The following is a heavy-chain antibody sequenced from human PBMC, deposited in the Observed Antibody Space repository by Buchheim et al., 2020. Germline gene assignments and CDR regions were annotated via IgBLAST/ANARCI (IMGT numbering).Heavy chain of an antibody. V-gene: IGHV1-46*01. D-gene: IGHD2-15*01. J-gene: IGHJ3*02. CDR2: INLNGGST. CDR1: GYTFTNYY. CDR3: ARGCGGSCSYAFDI. Sequence: QVQLVQSGAEVKKPGASVKVSCKAFGYTFTNYYLHWVRQAPGQGLEWMGIINLNGGSTSYAQKFQGRVTMTRDTSTTTVYMELNSLRSEDTAVYYCARGCGGSCSYAFDIWDQGT.